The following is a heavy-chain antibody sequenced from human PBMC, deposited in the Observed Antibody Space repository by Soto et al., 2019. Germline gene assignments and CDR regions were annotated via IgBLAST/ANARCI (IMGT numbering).Heavy chain of an antibody. CDR3: ARDVRPPGLAYFDL. J-gene: IGHJ2*01. D-gene: IGHD2-8*02. Sequence: PSETLSLTCSFSGGSMSRYYWTWIRQPPGKGLEWIGNVHHTGNTNYNASLKSRVTISLDTSNSDFSLHLTSVTAADTAVYYCARDVRPPGLAYFDLWGPGTLVTVSS. CDR1: GGSMSRYY. V-gene: IGHV4-59*01. CDR2: VHHTGNT.